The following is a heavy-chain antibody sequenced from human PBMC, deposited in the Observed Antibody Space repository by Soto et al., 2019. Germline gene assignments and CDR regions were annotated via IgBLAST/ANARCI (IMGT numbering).Heavy chain of an antibody. CDR3: AILAGDSTSSWDLIDY. CDR2: INHSGST. V-gene: IGHV4-34*01. D-gene: IGHD6-6*01. J-gene: IGHJ4*02. Sequence: QVQLQQWGAGLLKPSETLSLTCAVYGGSFSGYYWSWIRQPPGKGLEWIGEINHSGSTNYNPSLKSRVTISVDTSKNQFSPKLSSVTAADTAVYYCAILAGDSTSSWDLIDYWGQGTLVTVSS. CDR1: GGSFSGYY.